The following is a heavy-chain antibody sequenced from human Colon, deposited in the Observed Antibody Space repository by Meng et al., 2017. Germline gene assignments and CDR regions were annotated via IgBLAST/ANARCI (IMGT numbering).Heavy chain of an antibody. J-gene: IGHJ4*02. CDR1: GASVSSGTYY. CDR2: IYHTGTT. D-gene: IGHD3/OR15-3a*01. V-gene: IGHV4-61*01. Sequence: GSLRLSCTVSGASVSSGTYYWTWVRQPPGKGLEWIGYIYHTGTTDYNPSLKGRVTMSVDTAKNEFSLKLTSVTTADTGGYYCARDLIIGRQSDFWGQGTLVTVSS. CDR3: ARDLIIGRQSDF.